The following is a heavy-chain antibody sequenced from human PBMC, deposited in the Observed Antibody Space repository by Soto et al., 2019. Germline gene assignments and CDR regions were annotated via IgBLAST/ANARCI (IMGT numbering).Heavy chain of an antibody. CDR2: IYYTGTT. CDR1: GGSISSSTYH. J-gene: IGHJ4*02. Sequence: QLQLQESGPGLVKPSETLSLTCTVSGGSISSSTYHWAWIRQPPGKGLEWIASIYYTGTTYYSPSPKSRVTISVDTSNNHFSLKLSSVTAADTAVYYCSRERESASEHWGQGTLVTVSS. V-gene: IGHV4-39*02. CDR3: SRERESASEH.